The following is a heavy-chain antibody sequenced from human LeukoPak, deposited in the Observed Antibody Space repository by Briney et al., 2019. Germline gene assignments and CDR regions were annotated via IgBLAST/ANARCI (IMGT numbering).Heavy chain of an antibody. D-gene: IGHD1-7*01. J-gene: IGHJ4*02. Sequence: GGSLRLSCAASGFTFSSYSMNWVRQAPGKGLEWVSSISSSSSYIYYADSVKGRFNISRDNAKNSLYLQLNSLRAEDTAVYYCARAFEAGTAFYWGQGTLVTVSS. CDR2: ISSSSSYI. V-gene: IGHV3-21*01. CDR3: ARAFEAGTAFY. CDR1: GFTFSSYS.